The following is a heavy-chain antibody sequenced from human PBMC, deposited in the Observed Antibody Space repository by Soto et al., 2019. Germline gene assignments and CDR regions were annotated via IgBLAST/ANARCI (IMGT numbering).Heavy chain of an antibody. V-gene: IGHV3-23*01. CDR3: ATGGITGTPERLFDY. D-gene: IGHD1-20*01. J-gene: IGHJ4*02. Sequence: GGSLRLSCAASGFTFSSYAMSWVRQAPGKGLEWVSAISGSGGSTYYADSVKGRFTISGDNSKNTLYLQMNSLRAEETAVYYCATGGITGTPERLFDYWGQGTLVTVSS. CDR2: ISGSGGST. CDR1: GFTFSSYA.